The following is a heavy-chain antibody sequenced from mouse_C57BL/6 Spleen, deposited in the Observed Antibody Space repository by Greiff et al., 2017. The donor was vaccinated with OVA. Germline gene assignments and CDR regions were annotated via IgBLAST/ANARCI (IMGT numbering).Heavy chain of an antibody. D-gene: IGHD2-4*01. V-gene: IGHV1-81*01. CDR2: IYPRSGNT. CDR1: GYTFTSYG. CDR3: ARNDYDGDWYCDV. Sequence: VQLQQSGAALARPGASVQLSCNASGYTFTSYGISWVKQSTGQGLEWIGEIYPRSGNTYYNEKFKGKATLTADKSSSTAYMELRSLTSEDSAVNFCARNDYDGDWYCDVWGTGTTVTVSS. J-gene: IGHJ1*03.